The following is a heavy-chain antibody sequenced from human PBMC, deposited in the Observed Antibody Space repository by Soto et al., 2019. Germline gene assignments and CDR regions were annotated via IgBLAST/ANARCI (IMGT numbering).Heavy chain of an antibody. CDR3: ARESEDLTSNFDY. V-gene: IGHV3-21*06. CDR2: ISSTTNYI. CDR1: GLTFTRYS. J-gene: IGHJ4*02. Sequence: GWSLRLSFAPSGLTFTRYSMNWVRQAPGKGLEWVSSISSTTNYIYYGDSMKGRFTISRDNAKNSLYLEMNSLRAEDTAVYYCARESEDLTSNFDYWGQGTLVT.